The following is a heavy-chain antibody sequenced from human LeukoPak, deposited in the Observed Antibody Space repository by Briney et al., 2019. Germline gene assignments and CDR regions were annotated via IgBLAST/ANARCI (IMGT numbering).Heavy chain of an antibody. CDR2: ISSSSSTI. CDR1: GFTFSSYS. D-gene: IGHD1-26*01. J-gene: IGHJ5*02. V-gene: IGHV3-48*01. CDR3: ARDGLGKSNWFDP. Sequence: GGSLRLSCAASGFTFSSYSMNWVRQAPGKGLEWVSYISSSSSTIYYADSVKGRFTISRDNATHSLYLQMNSLRAEDTAVYYCARDGLGKSNWFDPWGQGTLVTVSS.